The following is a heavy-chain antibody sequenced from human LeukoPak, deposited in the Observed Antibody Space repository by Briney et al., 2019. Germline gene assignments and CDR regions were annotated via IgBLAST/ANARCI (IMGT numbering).Heavy chain of an antibody. CDR1: GYTFTGYY. D-gene: IGHD3-10*01. J-gene: IGHJ6*02. CDR2: INPNSGGT. V-gene: IGHV1-2*06. Sequence: ASVKVSCKASGYTFTGYYMHWVRQAPGQGLEWMGRINPNSGGTNYAQKFQGRVTMTRDTPISTAYMELSRLRSDDTAVYYCARDGPLLYGMDVWGQGTTVTVSS. CDR3: ARDGPLLYGMDV.